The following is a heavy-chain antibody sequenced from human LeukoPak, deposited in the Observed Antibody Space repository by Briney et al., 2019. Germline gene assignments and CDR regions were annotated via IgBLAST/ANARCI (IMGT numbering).Heavy chain of an antibody. D-gene: IGHD3-22*01. CDR2: IFYSGST. CDR3: ARGTYYYDTSGCPDY. J-gene: IGHJ4*02. CDR1: GGSISSSSYY. V-gene: IGHV4-39*07. Sequence: SETLSLTCTVSGGSISSSSYYWGWIRQPPGKGLEWIGSIFYSGSTYYNPSLKSRVTVSLDTSKNQFSLKLSSVTAADTGVYYCARGTYYYDTSGCPDYWGPGTLVTVSS.